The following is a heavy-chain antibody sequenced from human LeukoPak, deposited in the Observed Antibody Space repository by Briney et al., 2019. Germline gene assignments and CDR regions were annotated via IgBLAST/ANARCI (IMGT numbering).Heavy chain of an antibody. Sequence: SETLSLTCAVYGGSFSGYYWSWIRQPPGKGLEWIGEINHSGSTNYNPSLKSRVTISVDTSKNQFSLKLSSVTAADTAVYYCARVGEYHLEVDYWGQGTLVTVSS. J-gene: IGHJ4*02. CDR3: ARVGEYHLEVDY. V-gene: IGHV4-34*01. CDR2: INHSGST. CDR1: GGSFSGYY. D-gene: IGHD3-16*01.